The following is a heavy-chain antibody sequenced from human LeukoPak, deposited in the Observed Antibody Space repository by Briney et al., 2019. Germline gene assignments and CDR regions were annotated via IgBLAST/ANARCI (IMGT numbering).Heavy chain of an antibody. CDR3: ARHSSGWYDDY. J-gene: IGHJ4*02. Sequence: SETLSLTRTVSGGSISSSSYYWGWIRPPPGKGLEWIGGIYYSGSTYYNPSLKSRVTISVDTSKNQFSLKLSSVTAADTAVYYCARHSSGWYDDYWGQGTLVTVSS. CDR1: GGSISSSSYY. CDR2: IYYSGST. V-gene: IGHV4-39*01. D-gene: IGHD6-19*01.